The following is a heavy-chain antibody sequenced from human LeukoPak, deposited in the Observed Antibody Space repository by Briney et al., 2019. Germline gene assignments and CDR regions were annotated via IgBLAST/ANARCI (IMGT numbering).Heavy chain of an antibody. D-gene: IGHD3-10*01. CDR2: INHSGST. V-gene: IGHV4-34*01. CDR3: ARALTWFGNLYMDV. CDR1: GGSFSGYY. J-gene: IGHJ6*03. Sequence: SETLSLTCSVYGGSFSGYYWSWIRQPPGKGLEWIGEINHSGSTNYNPALKSRVAVSVDTSKNQFSLKLSSVTAADTAVYYCARALTWFGNLYMDVWGKGTTVTISS.